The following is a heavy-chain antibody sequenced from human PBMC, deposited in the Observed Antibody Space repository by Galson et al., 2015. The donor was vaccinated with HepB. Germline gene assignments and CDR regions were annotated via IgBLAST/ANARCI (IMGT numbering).Heavy chain of an antibody. CDR3: ARLETTAWYGQKESGYFDY. Sequence: LSLTCAVYNESLREFSWNWIRLPPGKGLEGIGETHNNGITNTNPSLRRRVAISVDTSRNQISLKLRSVTAADTAVYYCARLETTAWYGQKESGYFDYWGQGTRVTVSS. CDR2: THNNGIT. J-gene: IGHJ4*02. D-gene: IGHD6-13*01. CDR1: NESLREFS. V-gene: IGHV4-34*01.